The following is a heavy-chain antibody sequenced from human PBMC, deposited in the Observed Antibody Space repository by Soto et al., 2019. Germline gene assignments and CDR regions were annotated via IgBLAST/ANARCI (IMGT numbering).Heavy chain of an antibody. CDR2: ISGSGGST. Sequence: GGSLRLSCAASGFTFSSYAMSWVRQAPGKGLEWVSAISGSGGSTYYADSVKGRFTISRDNSKNTLYLQMNSLRAEDTAVYYCAKDRRIAAAGLYYYYYGMDVWGQGTTVTVS. D-gene: IGHD6-13*01. CDR3: AKDRRIAAAGLYYYYYGMDV. V-gene: IGHV3-23*01. J-gene: IGHJ6*02. CDR1: GFTFSSYA.